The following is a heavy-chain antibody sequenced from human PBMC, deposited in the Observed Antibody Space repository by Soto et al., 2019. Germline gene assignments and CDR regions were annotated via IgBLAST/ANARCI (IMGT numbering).Heavy chain of an antibody. Sequence: SGPTLVKPTQTLTLTCTFSGFSLSTSGMCVSWIRQPPGKALEWLARIDWDDDKYYSTSLKTRLTISKDTSKNQVVLKMTNMDPVDTATYYCARSTGLISSSWFRPIDYWGQGTLVTVSS. J-gene: IGHJ4*02. CDR1: GFSLSTSGMC. CDR3: ARSTGLISSSWFRPIDY. CDR2: IDWDDDK. V-gene: IGHV2-70*11. D-gene: IGHD6-13*01.